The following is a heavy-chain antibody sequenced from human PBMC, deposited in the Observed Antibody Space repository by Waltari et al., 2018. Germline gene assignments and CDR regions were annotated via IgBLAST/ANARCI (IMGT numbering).Heavy chain of an antibody. CDR3: ARAGITFGGVIVPFDY. CDR2: IWNDGSNK. D-gene: IGHD3-16*02. V-gene: IGHV3-33*01. J-gene: IGHJ4*02. CDR1: GFTFSSYG. Sequence: QVQLVESGGGVVQPGRSLRLSCAASGFTFSSYGMHWVRQAPGKGLEWVAVIWNDGSNKYYADSVKGRFTISRDNSKNTLYLQMNSLRAEDTAVYYCARAGITFGGVIVPFDYWGQGTLVTVSS.